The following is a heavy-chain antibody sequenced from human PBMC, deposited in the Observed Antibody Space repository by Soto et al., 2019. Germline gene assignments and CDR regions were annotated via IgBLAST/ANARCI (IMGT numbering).Heavy chain of an antibody. D-gene: IGHD2-21*02. V-gene: IGHV4-59*01. CDR3: ARDLWGYCGTDCYPLDV. CDR2: IYNTGST. CDR1: GGSISSYY. J-gene: IGHJ6*02. Sequence: TSETLSLTCTVSGGSISSYYWSWIRQPPGKGLEWIGYIYNTGSTNYNPSFKSRVTISVDTSKNQFSLKLNSVTAADTAVYYCARDLWGYCGTDCYPLDVWGQGTTVTVSS.